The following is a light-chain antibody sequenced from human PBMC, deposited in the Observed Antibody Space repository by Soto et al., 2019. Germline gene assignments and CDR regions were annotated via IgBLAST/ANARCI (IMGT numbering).Light chain of an antibody. CDR2: KAS. Sequence: DIQMTQSPSTLSASVGDRVTITCRASQSISSWLAWYQQKPGKAPNLLIYKASSLESGVPSRFSGSGSGTEFTLTINSLQPDDFATYYCQQYNTYPITFGQGTRLDIK. V-gene: IGKV1-5*03. CDR3: QQYNTYPIT. CDR1: QSISSW. J-gene: IGKJ5*01.